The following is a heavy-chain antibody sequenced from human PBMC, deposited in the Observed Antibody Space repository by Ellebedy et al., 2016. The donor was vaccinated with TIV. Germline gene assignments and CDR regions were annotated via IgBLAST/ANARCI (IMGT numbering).Heavy chain of an antibody. CDR1: GFTFSDYY. CDR2: ISSSSSYT. J-gene: IGHJ4*02. CDR3: ARTLAHSSGWPFDY. D-gene: IGHD6-19*01. V-gene: IGHV3-11*06. Sequence: GGSLRLSXAASGFTFSDYYMSWIRQAPGKGLEWVSYISSSSSYTNYADSVKGRFTISRDNAKNSLYLQMNSLRAEDTAVYYCARTLAHSSGWPFDYWGQGTLVTVSS.